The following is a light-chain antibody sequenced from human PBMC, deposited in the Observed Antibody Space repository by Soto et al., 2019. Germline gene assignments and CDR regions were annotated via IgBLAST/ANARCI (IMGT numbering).Light chain of an antibody. Sequence: QSVLTQPASVSGSPGQSITISCIGTNSDVGGYNYVSWYQQHPGKAPKLMIYDVSNRPSGVSNRFSGSKSGNTASLTISGLQAEDEADYYCTSYTSSSTLGVFGGGTKVTFL. CDR2: DVS. V-gene: IGLV2-14*01. CDR3: TSYTSSSTLGV. CDR1: NSDVGGYNY. J-gene: IGLJ2*01.